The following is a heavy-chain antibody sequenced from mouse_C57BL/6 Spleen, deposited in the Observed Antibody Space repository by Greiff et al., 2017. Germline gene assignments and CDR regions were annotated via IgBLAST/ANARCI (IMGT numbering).Heavy chain of an antibody. CDR3: ARDRAGRDYAMDY. CDR1: GFTFSSYA. J-gene: IGHJ4*01. V-gene: IGHV5-4*01. Sequence: EVQLVESGGGLVKPGGSLKLSCAASGFTFSSYAMSWVRQTPEKRLEWVATISDGGSYTYYPDNVKGRFTISRDNAKNNLYLQMSHLKSEDTAMYYCARDRAGRDYAMDYWGQGTSVTVSS. CDR2: ISDGGSYT. D-gene: IGHD3-1*01.